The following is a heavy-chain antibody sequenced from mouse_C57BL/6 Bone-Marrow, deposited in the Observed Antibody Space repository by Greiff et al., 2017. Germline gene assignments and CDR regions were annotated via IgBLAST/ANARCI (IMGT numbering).Heavy chain of an antibody. CDR3: ARGALYDGYYFDY. CDR2: IYPGDGDT. J-gene: IGHJ2*01. V-gene: IGHV1-80*01. D-gene: IGHD2-3*01. CDR1: GYAFSSYW. Sequence: VQLQQSGAELVKPGASVKISCKASGYAFSSYWMNWVKQRPGKGLEWIGQIYPGDGDTNYNGKFKGKATLTADKSSSTAYMQRSSLTSEDSAVYFCARGALYDGYYFDYWGQGTTLTVSS.